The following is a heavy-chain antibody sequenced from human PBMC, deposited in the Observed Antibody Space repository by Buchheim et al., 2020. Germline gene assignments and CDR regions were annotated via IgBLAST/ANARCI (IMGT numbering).Heavy chain of an antibody. D-gene: IGHD6-13*01. Sequence: VQLVESGGGLVQPGGSLRLSCAASGFTFGRYTMGWVRQAPGKGLEWVSDINESGGATWYEDSVRGRFTISRDNSANTLFLQMNSLRGEDTAVYFCARAGRASWYDYWGQGTL. CDR3: ARAGRASWYDY. V-gene: IGHV3-23*04. J-gene: IGHJ4*02. CDR1: GFTFGRYT. CDR2: INESGGAT.